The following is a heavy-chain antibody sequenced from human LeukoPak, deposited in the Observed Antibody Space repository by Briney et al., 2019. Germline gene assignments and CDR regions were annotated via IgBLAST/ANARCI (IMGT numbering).Heavy chain of an antibody. J-gene: IGHJ4*02. CDR2: INQDVSRI. CDR3: ASYGDYLYY. Sequence: PGRSLRLSCAGSGFSFSRYWMAWVRQAPGKGLEWVASINQDVSRIHYVDSVKGRFTISRDNAKNTLYLQMNSLRAEDTAVYYCASYGDYLYYWGQGTLVTVSS. CDR1: GFSFSRYW. D-gene: IGHD4-17*01. V-gene: IGHV3-7*01.